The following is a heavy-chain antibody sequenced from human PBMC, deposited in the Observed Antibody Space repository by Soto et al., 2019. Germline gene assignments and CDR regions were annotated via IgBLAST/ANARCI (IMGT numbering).Heavy chain of an antibody. CDR3: AREGLPLDY. CDR2: INAGNGNT. D-gene: IGHD2-15*01. CDR1: GYTFTSYA. V-gene: IGHV1-3*05. J-gene: IGHJ4*02. Sequence: QVQLVQSGAEEKKPGASVKVSCKASGYTFTSYAMNWVRQAPGQRLEWMGWINAGNGNTKYSHKSQGRVTITRDTSASTAYMELSSLRYEDTAVYYCAREGLPLDYWGQGTLVTVSS.